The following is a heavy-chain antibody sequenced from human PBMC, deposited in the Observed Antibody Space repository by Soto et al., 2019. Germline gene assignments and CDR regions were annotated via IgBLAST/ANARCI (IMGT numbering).Heavy chain of an antibody. D-gene: IGHD6-13*01. Sequence: QVQLVQSGTEVKKPGASVKVSCKTSGYTFINFGIGWVRQAPGQGLEWMGWISPFNGHTHYAQKFQGRASLNTDTSTSTAFLELRSLTYDDTAVYYCAREPPRATAGLNYFDPWGQGTLVTVSS. V-gene: IGHV1-18*01. CDR2: ISPFNGHT. CDR1: GYTFINFG. J-gene: IGHJ5*02. CDR3: AREPPRATAGLNYFDP.